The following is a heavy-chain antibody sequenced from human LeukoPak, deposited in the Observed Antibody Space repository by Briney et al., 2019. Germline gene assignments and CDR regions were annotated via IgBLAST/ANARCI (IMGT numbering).Heavy chain of an antibody. Sequence: ASVKVSCKASGYTFAAHHIHWVRQAPGQGLEWMGWILPDGRDTKYSQKFQDRMTLTTDTSANTAYMELSRLIPDDTAVYYCSGRYGPGPVWGQGTLISASP. CDR3: SGRYGPGPV. J-gene: IGHJ4*02. V-gene: IGHV1-2*02. CDR1: GYTFAAHH. D-gene: IGHD3-10*01. CDR2: ILPDGRDT.